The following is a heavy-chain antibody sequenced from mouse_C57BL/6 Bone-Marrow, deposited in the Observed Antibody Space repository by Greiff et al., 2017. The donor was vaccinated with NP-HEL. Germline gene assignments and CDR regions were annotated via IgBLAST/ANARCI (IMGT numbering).Heavy chain of an antibody. CDR3: ARGARSLFDY. D-gene: IGHD6-2*01. CDR2: ISYSGST. CDR1: GYSITSGYD. J-gene: IGHJ2*01. V-gene: IGHV3-1*01. Sequence: EVQVVESGPGMVKPSQSLSLTCTVTGYSITSGYDWHWIRHFPGNKLEWMGYISYSGSTNYNPSLKSRISITHDTSKNHFFLKLNSVTTEDTATYYCARGARSLFDYWGQGTTLTVSS.